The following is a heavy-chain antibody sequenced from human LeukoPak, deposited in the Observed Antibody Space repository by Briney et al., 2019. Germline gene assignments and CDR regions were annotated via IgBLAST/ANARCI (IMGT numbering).Heavy chain of an antibody. J-gene: IGHJ4*02. Sequence: GRSLRLSCAASGFTFSSYAMRWVRQAPGKGLEWVAVISYDGSNKYYADSVKGRFTISRDNSKNTLYLQMNSLRAEDTAVYYCARDLGPETGNDAGYWGQGTLVTVSS. V-gene: IGHV3-30-3*01. CDR3: ARDLGPETGNDAGY. CDR1: GFTFSSYA. D-gene: IGHD1-14*01. CDR2: ISYDGSNK.